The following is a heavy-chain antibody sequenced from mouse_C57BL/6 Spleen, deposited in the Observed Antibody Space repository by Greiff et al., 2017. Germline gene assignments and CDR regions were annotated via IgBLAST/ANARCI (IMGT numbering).Heavy chain of an antibody. J-gene: IGHJ4*01. CDR3: ARGEIYYARDY. CDR1: GYAFSSSW. V-gene: IGHV1-82*01. CDR2: IYPGDGDT. Sequence: QVQLQQSGPELVKPGASVKISCKASGYAFSSSWMHWVKQRPGKGLEWIGRIYPGDGDTNYNGKFKGKATLTADKSSSTAYMQLSSLTSEDTAVYFCARGEIYYARDYWGQGTSVTVSS.